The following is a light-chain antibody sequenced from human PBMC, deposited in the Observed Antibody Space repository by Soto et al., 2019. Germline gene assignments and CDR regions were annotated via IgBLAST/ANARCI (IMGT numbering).Light chain of an antibody. J-gene: IGKJ2*01. V-gene: IGKV3-15*01. Sequence: EIVMTQSPATLSVSPGERATLSCRASQSVSSNLAWYQQKPGQAPRLLIYGASTRATGIPARFSGGGSGTEFTLTISSLQSEDFAVYYCQQYNNWPPMYTFGQGTKLESK. CDR3: QQYNNWPPMYT. CDR1: QSVSSN. CDR2: GAS.